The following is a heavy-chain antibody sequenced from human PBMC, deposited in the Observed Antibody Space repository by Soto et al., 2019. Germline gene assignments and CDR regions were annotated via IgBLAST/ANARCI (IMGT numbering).Heavy chain of an antibody. V-gene: IGHV4-39*01. D-gene: IGHD4-17*01. CDR3: ARQGTVTPYDY. J-gene: IGHJ4*02. CDR2: IYYSGST. Sequence: SETLSLTCTVSGGSISSSSYYWGWIRQPPGKGLEWIGSIYYSGSTYYNPSLKSRVTISVDTSKNQFSLKLSSVTAADTAVYYGARQGTVTPYDYWGQGTLVTVFS. CDR1: GGSISSSSYY.